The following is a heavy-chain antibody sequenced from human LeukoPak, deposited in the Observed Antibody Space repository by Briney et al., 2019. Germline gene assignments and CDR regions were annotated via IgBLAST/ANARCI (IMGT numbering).Heavy chain of an antibody. D-gene: IGHD2-15*01. CDR2: ISGSGAGT. J-gene: IGHJ4*02. CDR3: ARRVKNCSGGSCYSSTHFDY. Sequence: GGTLRLSCAVSGFTFSTYGMGWVRQAPGKGLEWVSAISGSGAGTYYADSVKGRFTISRDNAKNSLYLQMNSLRAEDTALYYCARRVKNCSGGSCYSSTHFDYWGQGTLVTVSS. CDR1: GFTFSTYG. V-gene: IGHV3-23*01.